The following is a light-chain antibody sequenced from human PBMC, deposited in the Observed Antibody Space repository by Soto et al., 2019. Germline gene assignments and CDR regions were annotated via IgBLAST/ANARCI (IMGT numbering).Light chain of an antibody. CDR3: QQYNNRPYT. CDR2: GAS. CDR1: QSVGTN. V-gene: IGKV3-15*01. J-gene: IGKJ2*01. Sequence: EIAMTQSPATLSVSPGERATLSCRASQSVGTNLAWYQQKPGQAPRLLLYGASTRATGIPARFSGSGSGTEITLNITSLQSEDFAFFYCQQYNNRPYTFGQGTKLEIK.